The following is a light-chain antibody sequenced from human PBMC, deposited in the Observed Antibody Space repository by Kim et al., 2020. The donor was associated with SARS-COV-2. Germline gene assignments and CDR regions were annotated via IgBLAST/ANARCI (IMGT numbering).Light chain of an antibody. CDR2: DVS. J-gene: IGLJ2*01. Sequence: QSVLTQPASASGSPGQSITISCTGTSSDIGTYNYVSWYQQHPGKVPKLIIFDVSNRPSGVSNRFSGSKSGNMASLAISGLQAEDEADYYCSSYTSSDTGVFGGGTQLTVL. V-gene: IGLV2-14*03. CDR3: SSYTSSDTGV. CDR1: SSDIGTYNY.